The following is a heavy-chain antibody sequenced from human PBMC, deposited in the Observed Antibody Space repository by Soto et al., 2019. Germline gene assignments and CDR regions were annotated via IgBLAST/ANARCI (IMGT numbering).Heavy chain of an antibody. CDR1: GGSISTFY. CDR3: ARALCGELDH. J-gene: IGHJ5*02. V-gene: IGHV4-59*01. Sequence: QVQLQESGPGQVKPSETLSLTCTVSGGSISTFYWTWIRQPPGKGLEWIGYIYYSGSTKYNPSLKSRVSFSVGTSKNQFSLKLNSVAAADTAVYYCARALCGELDHWGQGTLVTVSS. CDR2: IYYSGST. D-gene: IGHD3-10*01.